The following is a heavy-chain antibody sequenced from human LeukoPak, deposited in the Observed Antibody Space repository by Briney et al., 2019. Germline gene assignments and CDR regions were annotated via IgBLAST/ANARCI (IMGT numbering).Heavy chain of an antibody. CDR2: INPSGGST. CDR1: GYTFNSYD. D-gene: IGHD5-18*01. J-gene: IGHJ6*02. Sequence: ASVKVSCKASGYTFNSYDISWVRQAPGQGLEWMGIINPSGGSTGYALKFQGRVTMTRDTSTSTVYMDLSSLRSEDTAVYYCARDVDTTIFYGLDVWGQGTTVTVSS. V-gene: IGHV1-46*02. CDR3: ARDVDTTIFYGLDV.